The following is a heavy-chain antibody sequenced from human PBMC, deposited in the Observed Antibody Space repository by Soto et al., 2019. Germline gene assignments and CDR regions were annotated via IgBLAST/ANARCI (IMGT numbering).Heavy chain of an antibody. CDR2: IYYSGST. CDR1: GGSISSGDYY. V-gene: IGHV4-30-4*01. D-gene: IGHD1-26*01. J-gene: IGHJ6*02. Sequence: SETLSLTCTVSGGSISSGDYYWSWICQPPGKGLEWIGYIYYSGSTYYNPSLKSRVTISVDTSKNQFSLKLSSVTAADTAVYYCARDQIVGAKGMDVWGQGTTVTVSS. CDR3: ARDQIVGAKGMDV.